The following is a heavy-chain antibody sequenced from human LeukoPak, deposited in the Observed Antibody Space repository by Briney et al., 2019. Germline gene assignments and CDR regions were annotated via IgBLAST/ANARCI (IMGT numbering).Heavy chain of an antibody. J-gene: IGHJ4*02. D-gene: IGHD1-1*01. Sequence: GGSLRLSCAASGFTFSSFSMNWVRQAPGKGLEWVSSISSSSSYMYYADSVKGRFTISRDNAKNSLYLQRNSLRAEDTAVYYCARGGSGNWNAPFDYWGQGTLVTVSS. V-gene: IGHV3-21*01. CDR3: ARGGSGNWNAPFDY. CDR1: GFTFSSFS. CDR2: ISSSSSYM.